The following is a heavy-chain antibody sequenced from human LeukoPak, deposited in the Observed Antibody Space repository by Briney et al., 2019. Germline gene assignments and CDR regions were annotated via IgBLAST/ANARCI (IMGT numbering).Heavy chain of an antibody. CDR2: TRNKADSYIT. CDR3: ARDFGYGDGFDY. D-gene: IGHD4-17*01. V-gene: IGHV3-72*01. Sequence: GGSLRLSCAASGFTFSDRYMDWVRQAPGKGLEWVGRTRNKADSYITEYAASVKGRFTISRDNSKNSLYLQMNSLKTEDTAVYYCARDFGYGDGFDYWGQGTLVTVSS. J-gene: IGHJ4*02. CDR1: GFTFSDRY.